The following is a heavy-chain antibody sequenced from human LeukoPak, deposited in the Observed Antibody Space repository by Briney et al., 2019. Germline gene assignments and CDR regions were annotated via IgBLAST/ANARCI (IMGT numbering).Heavy chain of an antibody. D-gene: IGHD5-18*01. J-gene: IGHJ4*02. CDR1: GGSISSGDYY. CDR3: ARNGAYSFVV. V-gene: IGHV4-30-4*01. CDR2: VYYSGST. Sequence: SQTLSLTCSVSGGSISSGDYYWSWIRQPPGKGPEWIGYVYYSGSTYYNPSLKSRVTISVDTSKNQFSLKLSSVIAADTAVYFCARNGAYSFVVWGQGTLVTVSS.